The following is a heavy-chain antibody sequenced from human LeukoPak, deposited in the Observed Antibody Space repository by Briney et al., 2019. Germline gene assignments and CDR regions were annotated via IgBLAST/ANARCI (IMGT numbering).Heavy chain of an antibody. V-gene: IGHV3-30-3*01. CDR1: GFTFSSYA. J-gene: IGHJ4*02. CDR2: ISYDGSNK. Sequence: QPGRSLRLSCAASGFTFSSYAMHWVRQAPGKGLEWVAVISYDGSNKYYADSVKGRFTISRDNSKNTLYLRMNSLRAEDTAVYYCARDESDGGVPVDYWGQGTLVTVSS. D-gene: IGHD3-16*01. CDR3: ARDESDGGVPVDY.